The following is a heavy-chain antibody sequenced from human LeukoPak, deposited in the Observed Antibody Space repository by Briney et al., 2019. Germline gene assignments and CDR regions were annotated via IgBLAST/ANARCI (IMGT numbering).Heavy chain of an antibody. Sequence: SETLSLTCTVSGGSVSSGSYYWSWIRQPPGKGLEWVGYIYYSGSTYYNPSLKSRVTISVDTSKNQFSLKLSSVTAADTAVYYCARDGYYDSSGKGFDYWGQGTLVTVSS. V-gene: IGHV4-61*01. J-gene: IGHJ4*02. CDR1: GGSVSSGSYY. CDR3: ARDGYYDSSGKGFDY. D-gene: IGHD3-22*01. CDR2: IYYSGST.